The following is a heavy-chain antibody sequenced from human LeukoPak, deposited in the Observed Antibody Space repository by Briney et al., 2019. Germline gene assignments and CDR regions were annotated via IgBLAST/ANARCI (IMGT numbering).Heavy chain of an antibody. J-gene: IGHJ4*02. CDR1: GFTFSTYW. CDR3: ARDLEQLVTSPENYFDY. D-gene: IGHD6-13*01. Sequence: GGSLRLSCAASGFTFSTYWMNWVRQAPGKGLEWGANIKYDGSGKYYVDSVKGRLTISRDNAKNSLYRQMNSLRAEDTAVYYCARDLEQLVTSPENYFDYWGQGTLVTVSS. V-gene: IGHV3-7*01. CDR2: IKYDGSGK.